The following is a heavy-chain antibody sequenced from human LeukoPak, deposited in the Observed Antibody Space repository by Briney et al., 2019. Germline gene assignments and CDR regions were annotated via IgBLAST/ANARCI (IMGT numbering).Heavy chain of an antibody. J-gene: IGHJ4*02. CDR3: ARTTAWARTKFDY. V-gene: IGHV1-18*01. Sequence: ASVKVSCKASGYTFTSYGISWVRQAPGQGLEWMGWISAYSDNANYAQNLQGRVTMTTDTSTSTAYMELRSLRSDDTAVYYCARTTAWARTKFDYWGQGTLVTVSS. CDR1: GYTFTSYG. D-gene: IGHD1-14*01. CDR2: ISAYSDNA.